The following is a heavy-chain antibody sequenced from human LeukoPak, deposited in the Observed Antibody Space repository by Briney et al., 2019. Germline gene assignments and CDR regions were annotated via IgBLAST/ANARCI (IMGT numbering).Heavy chain of an antibody. D-gene: IGHD3-16*02. CDR2: ITSSGNNI. CDR3: TRGPGYVYVWGSFRADY. Sequence: GGSLRLSCAASGFIFNSYAMHWVRQAPGRGLEYVSAITSSGNNIFYADSVKGRFTISRDNSKNTLYLQMGSLRAEDMAVHYCTRGPGYVYVWGSFRADYWGQGTLVTVSS. CDR1: GFIFNSYA. V-gene: IGHV3-64*02. J-gene: IGHJ4*02.